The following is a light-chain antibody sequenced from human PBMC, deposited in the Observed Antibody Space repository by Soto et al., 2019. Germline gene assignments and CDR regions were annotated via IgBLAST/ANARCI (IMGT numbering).Light chain of an antibody. Sequence: DIQMTQSPSSLSASVGDRVTITCRASQGISNYLAWYQQKPGKVLKLLIYAASTLHTGIPSRFSGSGSGTDFTLTISSLQPEDFVIYYCQQSRNSPRTFGEGTKVEIK. CDR1: QGISNY. V-gene: IGKV1-27*01. J-gene: IGKJ1*01. CDR2: AAS. CDR3: QQSRNSPRT.